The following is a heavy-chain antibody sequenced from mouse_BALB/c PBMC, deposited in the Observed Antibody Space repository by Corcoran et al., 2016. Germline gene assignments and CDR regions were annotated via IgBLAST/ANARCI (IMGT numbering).Heavy chain of an antibody. J-gene: IGHJ3*01. CDR2: INTYTGEP. Sequence: QIQLVQSGPELKKPGETVKISCKASGYTFTNYGMNWVKQAPGKGLKWMGWINTYTGEPTYADDFKGRFAFSLETSTSTAYLQINNLKDEDMATYFCARPLILYGSNDGFAYWGQGTLVTVSA. CDR3: ARPLILYGSNDGFAY. CDR1: GYTFTNYG. V-gene: IGHV9-1*02. D-gene: IGHD1-1*01.